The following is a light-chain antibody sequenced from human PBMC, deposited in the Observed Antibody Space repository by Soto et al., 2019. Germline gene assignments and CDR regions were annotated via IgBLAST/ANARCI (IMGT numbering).Light chain of an antibody. V-gene: IGKV1-39*01. CDR2: AAS. Sequence: IHMTLSPSSLSASVGYRVTITCRASQSISSNLNWYQQKQGKAPKLLIYAASSLQSGVPSRFSGGGYGTDFNLTISSLQTEDFATYSCQQSYSTPLTFGGGTKVDIK. J-gene: IGKJ4*01. CDR1: QSISSN. CDR3: QQSYSTPLT.